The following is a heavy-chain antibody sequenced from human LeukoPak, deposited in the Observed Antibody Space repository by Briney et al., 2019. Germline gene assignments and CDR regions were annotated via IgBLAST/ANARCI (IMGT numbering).Heavy chain of an antibody. Sequence: ASVKVSCKASGYTFTSYDINWVRQATGQGLEWMGWMNPNSGNTGYAQKFQGRVTITRNTSISTAYMELSSLRSDDTAVYYCARERWGSSGWYSYYYYMDVWAKGPRSPSP. CDR1: GYTFTSYD. V-gene: IGHV1-8*03. CDR2: MNPNSGNT. J-gene: IGHJ6*03. D-gene: IGHD6-19*01. CDR3: ARERWGSSGWYSYYYYMDV.